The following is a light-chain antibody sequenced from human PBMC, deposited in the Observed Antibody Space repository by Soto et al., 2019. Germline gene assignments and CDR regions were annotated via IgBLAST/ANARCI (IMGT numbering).Light chain of an antibody. CDR3: QQYNGFWT. V-gene: IGKV1-5*03. J-gene: IGKJ1*01. Sequence: DIQMTQSPSTLSASVGDRVTITCRASQSISGSLAWYQQKPGIAPQLLIYEASNLKSGVPSRFSGSGSGTEYTLTISSLQPDDSASYYCQQYNGFWTFGQGTRVEIK. CDR1: QSISGS. CDR2: EAS.